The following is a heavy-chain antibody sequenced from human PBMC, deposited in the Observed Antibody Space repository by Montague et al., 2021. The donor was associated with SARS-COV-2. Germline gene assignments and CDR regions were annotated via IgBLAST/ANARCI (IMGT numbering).Heavy chain of an antibody. CDR1: GGSISSYY. CDR2: IYYSGST. J-gene: IGHJ3*02. D-gene: IGHD3-10*01. V-gene: IGHV4-59*08. Sequence: SETLSLTCTVSGGSISSYYWSWIRQPPGKGLEWIGYIYYSGSTNYNPSLKSRVTISVDTSKNQFSLKLSSVTAADTAVYYCAGHTPERITMVQAFDIWGQGTMVTVSS. CDR3: AGHTPERITMVQAFDI.